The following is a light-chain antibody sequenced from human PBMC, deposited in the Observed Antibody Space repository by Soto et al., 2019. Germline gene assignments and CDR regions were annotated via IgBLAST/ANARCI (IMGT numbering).Light chain of an antibody. CDR1: QSVSTS. V-gene: IGKV3-15*01. Sequence: EIVLTQSPGTLSVSPGERANLSCRASQSVSTSLAWFQQKPGQAPRLLIYGASTRATGIPARFSGSGSGTEFTLTINSLQSEDLAVYYCQQSNNWPYTFGQGTKLEV. J-gene: IGKJ2*01. CDR2: GAS. CDR3: QQSNNWPYT.